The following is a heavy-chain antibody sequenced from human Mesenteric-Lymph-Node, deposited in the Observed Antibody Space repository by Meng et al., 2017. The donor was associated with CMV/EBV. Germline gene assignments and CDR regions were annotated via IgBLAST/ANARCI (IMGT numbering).Heavy chain of an antibody. CDR1: GYMFTTYY. J-gene: IGHJ3*02. CDR2: INPNSGDT. CDR3: ARGYSSSSGASDAFDI. D-gene: IGHD6-6*01. V-gene: IGHV1-2*02. Sequence: ASVKVSCKTSGYMFTTYYIHWVRQAPGQGLEWMGWINPNSGDTNYAQKFQGRVTMTRDTSISTAYMEMSGLISDDTAIYYCARGYSSSSGASDAFDIWGQGTMVTVSS.